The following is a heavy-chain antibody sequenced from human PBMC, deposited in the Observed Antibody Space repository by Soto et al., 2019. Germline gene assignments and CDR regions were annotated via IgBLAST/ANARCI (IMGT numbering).Heavy chain of an antibody. V-gene: IGHV6-1*01. Sequence: QVQLQQSGPGLVKPSQTLSLTCVISGDSVSSNNAAWNWIRQSPSRGLEWLGRTYYRSRWYNEYAVSMKSRIIITPDTSKNQFSLQLNSVTPEDTAVYYCARTLGYFDYWGQGTLVTVSS. CDR2: TYYRSRWYN. J-gene: IGHJ4*02. CDR3: ARTLGYFDY. D-gene: IGHD3-16*01. CDR1: GDSVSSNNAA.